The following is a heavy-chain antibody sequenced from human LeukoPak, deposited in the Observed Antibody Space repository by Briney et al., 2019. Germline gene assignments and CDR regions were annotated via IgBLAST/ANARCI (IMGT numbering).Heavy chain of an antibody. Sequence: GGSLRLSCAASGFTFSDYYMSWIRQAPGKWLEWVSYISSSGSTIYYADSVKGRFTIPRDNAKNSLYLQMNSLRAEDTAVYYCARPNVYSSSWYYFDYWGQGTLVTVSS. CDR3: ARPNVYSSSWYYFDY. CDR2: ISSSGSTI. J-gene: IGHJ4*02. D-gene: IGHD6-13*01. CDR1: GFTFSDYY. V-gene: IGHV3-11*01.